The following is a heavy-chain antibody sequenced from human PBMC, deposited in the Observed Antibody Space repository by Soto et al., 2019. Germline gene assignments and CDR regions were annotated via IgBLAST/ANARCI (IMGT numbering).Heavy chain of an antibody. Sequence: EVQLVESGGGLVKPGGSLRLSCAASGFTFSSYSMNWVRQAPGKGLEWVSSISSSSSYIYYADSVKGRFTISRDNAKNSLYLQMNSLRAEDTAVYYCARVGNLAVACTGDAFDIWGQGTMVTVSS. CDR1: GFTFSSYS. CDR2: ISSSSSYI. J-gene: IGHJ3*02. D-gene: IGHD6-19*01. V-gene: IGHV3-21*01. CDR3: ARVGNLAVACTGDAFDI.